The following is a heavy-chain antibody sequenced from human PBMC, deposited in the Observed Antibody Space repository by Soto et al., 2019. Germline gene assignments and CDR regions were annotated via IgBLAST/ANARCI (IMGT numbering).Heavy chain of an antibody. D-gene: IGHD3-16*01. V-gene: IGHV3-21*01. CDR1: GFTFSSYS. CDR2: ISSSSSYI. J-gene: IGHJ4*02. Sequence: GGSLRLSCAASGFTFSSYSMNWVRQAPWKGLEWVSSISSSSSYICYADSVKGRFTISRDNAKNSLYLQMNSLRAEDTAVYYCARALGDYGDNSGQGTLVTVLL. CDR3: ARALGDYGDN.